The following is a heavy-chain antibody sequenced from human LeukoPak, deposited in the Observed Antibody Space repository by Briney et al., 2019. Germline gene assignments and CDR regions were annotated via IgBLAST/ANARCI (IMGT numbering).Heavy chain of an antibody. CDR1: GYTFTGYY. D-gene: IGHD1-1*01. CDR2: INPNSGGT. V-gene: IGHV1-2*02. Sequence: ASVKVSCKAPGYTFTGYYMHWVRQAPGQGLEWMGWINPNSGGTNYAQKFQGRVTMTRDTSISTAYMELSRLRSDDTAVYYCAREDGYNWNSYYYYMDVWGKGTTVTVSS. CDR3: AREDGYNWNSYYYYMDV. J-gene: IGHJ6*03.